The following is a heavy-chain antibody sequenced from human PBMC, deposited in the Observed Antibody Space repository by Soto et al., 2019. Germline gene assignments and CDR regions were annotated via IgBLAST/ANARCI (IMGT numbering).Heavy chain of an antibody. D-gene: IGHD6-6*01. Sequence: PGESLKISCKGSGSSFTIYWIAWVRQMPGKGLEWMGMIYPGDSDTRYSPSFQGQVTISADKYITTAYLQWSSRSASDTAMYYCARSYSSSSYFDYWGQGALVTVSS. CDR3: ARSYSSSSYFDY. CDR2: IYPGDSDT. CDR1: GSSFTIYW. V-gene: IGHV5-51*01. J-gene: IGHJ4*02.